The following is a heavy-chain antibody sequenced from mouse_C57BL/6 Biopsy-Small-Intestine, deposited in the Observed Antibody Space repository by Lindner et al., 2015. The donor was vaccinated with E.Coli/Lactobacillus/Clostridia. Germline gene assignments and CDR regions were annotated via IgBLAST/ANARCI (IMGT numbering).Heavy chain of an antibody. CDR1: GFTFSDYG. CDR3: ARDDYDPYWYFDV. V-gene: IGHV5-17*01. CDR2: ISSGSSTI. J-gene: IGHJ1*03. D-gene: IGHD2-4*01. Sequence: VQLQEVWGGLVKPGGSLKLSCAASGFTFSDYGMHWVRQAPEKGLEWVAYISSGSSTIYYADTVKGRFTISRDNAKNTLFLQMTSLRSEDTAMYYCARDDYDPYWYFDVWGTGTTITVSS.